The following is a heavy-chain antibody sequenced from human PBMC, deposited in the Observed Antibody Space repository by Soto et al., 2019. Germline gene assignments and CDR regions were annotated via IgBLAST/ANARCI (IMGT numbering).Heavy chain of an antibody. J-gene: IGHJ4*02. CDR3: ATPQRRLVSFFDH. D-gene: IGHD3-9*01. CDR1: GGSISNTNNF. CDR2: IYYSGST. Sequence: SETLSLTCTVSGGSISNTNNFWGWIRQPPGKGLEWIGSIYYSGSTNYNPSLKSRVTISVDTSKNQFSLKLSSVTAADTAVYYCATPQRRLVSFFDHWGQGTPVTVSS. V-gene: IGHV4-39*01.